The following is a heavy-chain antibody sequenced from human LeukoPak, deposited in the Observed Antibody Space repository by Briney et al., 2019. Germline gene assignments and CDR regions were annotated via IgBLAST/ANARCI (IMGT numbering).Heavy chain of an antibody. CDR3: AKTGTYYDFWSGAPGYFQH. J-gene: IGHJ1*01. D-gene: IGHD3-3*01. V-gene: IGHV6-1*01. CDR1: GDSVSSNSAA. CDR2: TYYRSKWYN. Sequence: SQTLSLTCAISGDSVSSNSAAWNWIRQSPSRGLEWLGRTYYRSKWYNDYAVSVKSRITINPDTSKNQFSLQLNSVTPEDTAVYYCAKTGTYYDFWSGAPGYFQHWGQGTLVTVSS.